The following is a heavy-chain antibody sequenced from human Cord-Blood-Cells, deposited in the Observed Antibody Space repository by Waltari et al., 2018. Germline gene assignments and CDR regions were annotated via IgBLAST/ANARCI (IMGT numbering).Heavy chain of an antibody. J-gene: IGHJ6*02. V-gene: IGHV4-34*01. CDR2: INHSGST. Sequence: QVQLQQWGAGLLQPSETLSLTCAVYGGSFSGYYWSWIRQPPGKGLEWIGEINHSGSTNYNPSLKSRVTISVDTSKNQFSLKLSSVTAADTAVYYCARGYGSGTRYGMDVWGQGTTVTVSS. CDR1: GGSFSGYY. CDR3: ARGYGSGTRYGMDV. D-gene: IGHD3-10*01.